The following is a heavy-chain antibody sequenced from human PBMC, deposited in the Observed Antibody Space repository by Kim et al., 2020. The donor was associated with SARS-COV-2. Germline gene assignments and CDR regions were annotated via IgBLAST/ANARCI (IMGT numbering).Heavy chain of an antibody. J-gene: IGHJ4*02. V-gene: IGHV3-48*01. CDR2: ISSSSSTI. CDR3: ASVGSGSYAY. Sequence: GGSLRLSCAASGFTFSSYSMNWVRQAPGKGLEWVSYISSSSSTIYYADYVKGRFTISRDNAKNSLYLQMNSLRAEDTAVYYCASVGSGSYAYWGQVTLVTVSS. CDR1: GFTFSSYS. D-gene: IGHD3-10*01.